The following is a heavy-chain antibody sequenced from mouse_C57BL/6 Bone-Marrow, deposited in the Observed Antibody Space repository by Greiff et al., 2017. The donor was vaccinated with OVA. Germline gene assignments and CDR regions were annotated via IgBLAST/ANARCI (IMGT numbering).Heavy chain of an antibody. Sequence: VQLQQPGAELVKPGASVKLSCKASGYTFTSYWMHWVKQRPGQGLEWIGMIHPNSGSTNYNEKFKSKATLTVDKSSSTAYMQLSSLTSEDSAVYYCARGITTVVAPYYAMDYWGQGTSVTVSS. V-gene: IGHV1-64*01. CDR2: IHPNSGST. CDR3: ARGITTVVAPYYAMDY. CDR1: GYTFTSYW. D-gene: IGHD1-1*01. J-gene: IGHJ4*01.